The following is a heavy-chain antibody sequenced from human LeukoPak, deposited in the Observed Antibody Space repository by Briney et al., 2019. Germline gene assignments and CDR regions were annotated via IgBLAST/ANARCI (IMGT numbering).Heavy chain of an antibody. Sequence: GGSLRLSCAASGFTFSSYWMSWVRQAPGKGLVWVANIKQDGSEKYYVDSVKGRFTISRDNAKNSLYLQMNSLRAEDTAVYYCARDLEDXNDSGDYVWYYYYYMDXXGKGTTVTV. D-gene: IGHD4-17*01. CDR1: GFTFSSYW. V-gene: IGHV3-7*01. CDR2: IKQDGSEK. J-gene: IGHJ6*03. CDR3: ARDLEDXNDSGDYVWYYYYYMDX.